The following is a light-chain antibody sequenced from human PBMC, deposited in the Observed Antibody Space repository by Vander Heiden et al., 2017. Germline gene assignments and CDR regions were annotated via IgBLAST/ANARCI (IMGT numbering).Light chain of an antibody. Sequence: EIVMTQSPATLSVSPGGRATLTCRASQNINKDLAWFSQTPGQPPRLLIYGASSRATGVPARFGASGSGTEFTLTISSLQSEDSASYYCQQYNIWPHTFGQGTKLEI. CDR3: QQYNIWPHT. J-gene: IGKJ2*01. CDR2: GAS. CDR1: QNINKD. V-gene: IGKV3-15*01.